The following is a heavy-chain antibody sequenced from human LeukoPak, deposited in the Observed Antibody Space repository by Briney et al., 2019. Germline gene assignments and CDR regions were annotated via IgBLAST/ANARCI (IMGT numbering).Heavy chain of an antibody. CDR1: GFTFRSYR. J-gene: IGHJ6*02. V-gene: IGHV3-21*01. CDR3: ARPSSNHYGMDV. D-gene: IGHD3-3*02. CDR2: IGSSSSYI. Sequence: PGGSLRLSYAASGFTFRSYRIDWLRQAPGKGLEWVSFIGSSSSYIYYADSVKGRFTISRDNSKNTLYLQMNSLRAEDTAVYYCARPSSNHYGMDVWGQGTTVTVSS.